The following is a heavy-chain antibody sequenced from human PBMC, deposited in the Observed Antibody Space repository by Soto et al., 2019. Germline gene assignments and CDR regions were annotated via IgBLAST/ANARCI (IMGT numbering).Heavy chain of an antibody. D-gene: IGHD6-19*01. CDR3: IVRPNAVADPNGMXV. Sequence: GGSLRLSCAASGFTFSNAWMNWVRQAPGKGLEWVGRIKSKTDGGTTDYAAPVKGRFTISRDDSKNTLYLQMNSLKTEDTAVYYCIVRPNAVADPNGMXVWSQGTTVTVSS. CDR1: GFTFSNAW. V-gene: IGHV3-15*07. J-gene: IGHJ6*02. CDR2: IKSKTDGGTT.